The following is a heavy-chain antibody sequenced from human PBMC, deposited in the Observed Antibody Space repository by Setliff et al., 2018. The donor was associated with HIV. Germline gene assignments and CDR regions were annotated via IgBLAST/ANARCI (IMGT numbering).Heavy chain of an antibody. D-gene: IGHD2-15*01. J-gene: IGHJ4*02. V-gene: IGHV4-59*11. CDR2: IHYSGST. CDR1: GGSINNHY. Sequence: SETLSLTCTVSGGSINNHYWSWIRQPPGKGLEWIGNIHYSGSTNYNPSLKSRVTTSVDTSKNQFSLKLNSVTAADTAVYYCARGFCSGGTCFDYWGQGTLVTVSS. CDR3: ARGFCSGGTCFDY.